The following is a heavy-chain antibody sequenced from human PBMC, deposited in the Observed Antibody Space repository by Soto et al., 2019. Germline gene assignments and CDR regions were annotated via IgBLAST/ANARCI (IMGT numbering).Heavy chain of an antibody. Sequence: QVQLQESGPGLVKPSETLSLTCTASGGSITNYYWNWIRQPPGKGLEWIGNIHNSENTNYNPSRMRRVTISLDTSNKQCSLKMNSVTAADTAVYYCTTGSGWTSDHWGRGTVVTVSS. J-gene: IGHJ4*02. CDR3: TTGSGWTSDH. CDR2: IHNSENT. CDR1: GGSITNYY. V-gene: IGHV4-59*08. D-gene: IGHD6-19*01.